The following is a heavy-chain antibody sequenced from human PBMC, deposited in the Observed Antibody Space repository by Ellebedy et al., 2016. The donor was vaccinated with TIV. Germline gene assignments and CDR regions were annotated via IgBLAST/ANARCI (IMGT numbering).Heavy chain of an antibody. D-gene: IGHD3-3*01. V-gene: IGHV3-23*01. CDR3: AKDPYVRGRSGVWSGWGYYFDY. Sequence: GGSLRLXXAASGFTFSSYAMSWVRQAPGKGLEWVSAISGSGGSTYYADSVKGRFTISRDNSKNTLYLQMNSLRAEDTAVYYCAKDPYVRGRSGVWSGWGYYFDYWGQGTLVTVSS. J-gene: IGHJ4*02. CDR1: GFTFSSYA. CDR2: ISGSGGST.